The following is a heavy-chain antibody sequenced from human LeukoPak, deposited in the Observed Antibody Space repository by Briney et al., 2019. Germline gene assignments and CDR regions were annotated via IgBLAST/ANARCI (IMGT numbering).Heavy chain of an antibody. V-gene: IGHV3-74*01. J-gene: IGHJ3*02. Sequence: GGSLRLSCAASGFTFSSYWMHWVRQAPGKGLVWVSRINSDGSSTSYADSVKGRFTISRDNAKNTLYLQMNSLRAEDTAVYYCARVNLRFDAFDIWGQRTMVTVSS. CDR2: INSDGSST. D-gene: IGHD3-3*01. CDR3: ARVNLRFDAFDI. CDR1: GFTFSSYW.